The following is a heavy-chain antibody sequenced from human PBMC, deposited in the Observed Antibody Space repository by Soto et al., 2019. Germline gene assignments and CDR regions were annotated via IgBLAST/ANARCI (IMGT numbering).Heavy chain of an antibody. CDR2: ISSSTSHT. J-gene: IGHJ4*02. V-gene: IGHV3-11*05. CDR1: GFTFSDYY. CDR3: ARGRGAAADYFDF. D-gene: IGHD6-13*01. Sequence: GGSLRLSCAVSGFTFSDYYMTWIRQAPGKGLEWVSYISSSTSHTNYADSVKGRFTISRDNAKNSLFLQMNSLRAEDTAVYYCARGRGAAADYFDFWGQGTLVTAS.